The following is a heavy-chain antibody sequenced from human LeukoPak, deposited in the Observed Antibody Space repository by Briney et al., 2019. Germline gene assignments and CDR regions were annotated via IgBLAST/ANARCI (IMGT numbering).Heavy chain of an antibody. Sequence: PSETLSLTCTVSGGSIISGGYDWSWIRQHPGKGLEWIGYIYYSGSTYYNPSHKSRVTISVDTSKNQFSLKLSSVTAADTVVYYCARESIVATIIDYWGQGTLVTVSS. CDR2: IYYSGST. CDR1: GGSIISGGYD. V-gene: IGHV4-31*03. CDR3: ARESIVATIIDY. J-gene: IGHJ4*02. D-gene: IGHD5-12*01.